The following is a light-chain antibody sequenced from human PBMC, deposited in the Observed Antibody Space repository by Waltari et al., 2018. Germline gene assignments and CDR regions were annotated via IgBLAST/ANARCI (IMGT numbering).Light chain of an antibody. CDR3: CSYAGSSTYVV. CDR1: SSDVGAYNY. V-gene: IGLV2-23*02. J-gene: IGLJ2*01. Sequence: QSALTQPASVSGSPGQSITISCPGTSSDVGAYNYVSWYQQHPGKAPKLMIYDVSKRPSGVSNRFSGSKSGNTASLTISGLQAEDEADYYCCSYAGSSTYVVFGGGTKLTVL. CDR2: DVS.